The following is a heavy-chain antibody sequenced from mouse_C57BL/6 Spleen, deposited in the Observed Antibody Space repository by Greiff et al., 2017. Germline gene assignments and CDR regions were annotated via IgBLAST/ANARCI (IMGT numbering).Heavy chain of an antibody. V-gene: IGHV1-18*01. D-gene: IGHD1-1*01. CDR1: GYTFTDYN. Sequence: DVQLQESGPELVKPGASVKIPCKASGYTFTDYNMDWVKQSHGKSLEWIGDINPNNGGTIYNQKFKGKATLTVDKSSSTAYMELRSLTSEDTAVYYCARNPPLLLRYAMDYWGQGTSVTVSS. J-gene: IGHJ4*01. CDR2: INPNNGGT. CDR3: ARNPPLLLRYAMDY.